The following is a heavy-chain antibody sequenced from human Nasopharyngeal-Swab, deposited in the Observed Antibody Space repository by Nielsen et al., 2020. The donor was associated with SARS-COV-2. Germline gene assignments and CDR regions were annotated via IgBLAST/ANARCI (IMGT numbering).Heavy chain of an antibody. J-gene: IGHJ4*02. CDR3: ASPSSPGGY. Sequence: VRQAPGKGLEWVSYISSSSSTIYYADSVKGRFTISRDNAKNSLYLQMNSLRDGDTAVYYCASPSSPGGYWGQGTLVTVSS. V-gene: IGHV3-48*02. D-gene: IGHD6-6*01. CDR2: ISSSSSTI.